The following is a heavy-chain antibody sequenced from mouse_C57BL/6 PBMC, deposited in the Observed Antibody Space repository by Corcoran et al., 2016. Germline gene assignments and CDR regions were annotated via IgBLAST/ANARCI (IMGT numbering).Heavy chain of an antibody. J-gene: IGHJ3*01. CDR2: IDPANGNT. Sequence: EVQLQQSVAELVRPGASVKLSCTASGFNIKNTYMHWVKQRPEQGLEWIGRIDPANGNTKYAPKFQGKATITADTSSNAAYLQLSSLTSEDTAIYYCASPAYYSKSAWFAYWGQGTLVTVSA. CDR1: GFNIKNTY. CDR3: ASPAYYSKSAWFAY. V-gene: IGHV14-3*01. D-gene: IGHD2-5*01.